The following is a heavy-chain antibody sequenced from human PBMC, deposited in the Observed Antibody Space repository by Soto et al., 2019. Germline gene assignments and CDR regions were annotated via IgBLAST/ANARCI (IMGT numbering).Heavy chain of an antibody. V-gene: IGHV1-18*01. CDR2: ISAYNGNT. Sequence: ASVKVSCKASGYTFTSYGISWARQAPGQGLEWMGWISAYNGNTNYAQKLQGRVTMTTDTSTSTAYMELSRLRSDDTAVYYCARARDSSSAGGYYFDYWGQGTLVTVSS. CDR3: ARARDSSSAGGYYFDY. D-gene: IGHD6-6*01. J-gene: IGHJ4*02. CDR1: GYTFTSYG.